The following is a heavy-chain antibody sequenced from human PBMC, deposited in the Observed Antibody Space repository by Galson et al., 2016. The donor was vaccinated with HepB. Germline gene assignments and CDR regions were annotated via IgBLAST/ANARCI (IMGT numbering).Heavy chain of an antibody. Sequence: SVKVSCKASGYSFSTFGISWVRQAPGQGLEWMGWIGAFNGETSYAEKFQGRVTMTTDTSTSTAYMELRRLRPDDTAVYYCAGHRGFDADTFDMWGQGTMVNV. CDR3: AGHRGFDADTFDM. D-gene: IGHD3-10*01. J-gene: IGHJ3*02. CDR1: GYSFSTFG. CDR2: IGAFNGET. V-gene: IGHV1-18*01.